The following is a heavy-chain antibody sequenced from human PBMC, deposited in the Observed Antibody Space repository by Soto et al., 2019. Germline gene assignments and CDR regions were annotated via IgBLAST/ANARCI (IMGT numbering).Heavy chain of an antibody. CDR3: ATRIAVAGTALSRAFDI. CDR1: GFTFSNYA. Sequence: GGSLRLSCAASGFTFSNYAMSWVRQAPGKGLEWVSAISGSGGSTYHAESVKGRFTISRDNSKNTLYLQMNSLRAEDTAVYYCATRIAVAGTALSRAFDIWGQGTMVTVSS. V-gene: IGHV3-23*01. D-gene: IGHD6-19*01. J-gene: IGHJ3*02. CDR2: ISGSGGST.